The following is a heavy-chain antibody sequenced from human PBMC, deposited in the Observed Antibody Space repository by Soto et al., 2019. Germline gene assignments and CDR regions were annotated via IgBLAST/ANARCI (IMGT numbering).Heavy chain of an antibody. CDR2: IWYDGSNK. V-gene: IGHV3-33*01. J-gene: IGHJ4*02. CDR3: ASIRSPGADY. D-gene: IGHD3-10*01. CDR1: GFTFSSYG. Sequence: GVSLRLSCAASGFTFSSYGMHWVRQAPGKGLEWVAVIWYDGSNKYYADSVKGRFTISRDNSKNTLCLQMNSLRAEETAVYYCASIRSPGADYWGQGSLVIVSP.